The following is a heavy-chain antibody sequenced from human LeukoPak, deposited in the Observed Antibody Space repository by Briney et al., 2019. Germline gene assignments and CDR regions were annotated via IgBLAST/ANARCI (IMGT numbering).Heavy chain of an antibody. J-gene: IGHJ4*02. CDR3: ARTRGLRWSYFDY. D-gene: IGHD4-23*01. Sequence: SETLSLTCAVYGGSFSGYYWSWIRQPPGKGLEWIGEINHSGSTNYNPPLKSRVTISVDTSKNQFSLKLSSVTAADTAVYYCARTRGLRWSYFDYWGQGTLVTVSS. V-gene: IGHV4-34*01. CDR1: GGSFSGYY. CDR2: INHSGST.